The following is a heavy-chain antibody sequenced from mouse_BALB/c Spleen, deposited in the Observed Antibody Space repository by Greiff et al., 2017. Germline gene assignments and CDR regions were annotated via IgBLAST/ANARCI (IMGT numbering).Heavy chain of an antibody. CDR1: GFTFSSYT. D-gene: IGHD4-1*01. CDR3: TRDWDAGYAMDY. Sequence: EVQGVESGGGLVKPGGSLKLSCAASGFTFSSYTMSWVRQTPEKRLEWVATISSGGSYTYYPDSVKGRFTISRDNAKNTLYLQMSSLKSEDTAMYYCTRDWDAGYAMDYWGQGTSVTVSS. J-gene: IGHJ4*01. V-gene: IGHV5-6-4*01. CDR2: ISSGGSYT.